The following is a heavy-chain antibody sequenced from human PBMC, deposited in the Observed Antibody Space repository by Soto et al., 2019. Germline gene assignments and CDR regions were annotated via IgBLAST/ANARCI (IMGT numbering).Heavy chain of an antibody. V-gene: IGHV4-61*01. Sequence: LSLTCTVSSGPVSSHSYYWSWIRQPPGKGLEWIGYIYYSGSTYYNPSLKSQVTISVDTSKNQFSLKLRSVTAADTAVYYCARTYCSSASCYGLYYFGMDVWGQGTTVTVS. D-gene: IGHD2-2*01. CDR1: SGPVSSHSYY. CDR2: IYYSGST. CDR3: ARTYCSSASCYGLYYFGMDV. J-gene: IGHJ6*02.